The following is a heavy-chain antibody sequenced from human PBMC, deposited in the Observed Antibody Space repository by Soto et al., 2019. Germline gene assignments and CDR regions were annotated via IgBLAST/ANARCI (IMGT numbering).Heavy chain of an antibody. CDR3: ARAFCTNGVCYYLLAD. J-gene: IGHJ1*01. CDR2: IYYDGSNR. CDR1: GFTFGTYA. V-gene: IGHV3-30*12. D-gene: IGHD2-8*01. Sequence: GGSLRLSCAASGFTFGTYAMHWVRQAPGKGLEWVAVIYYDGSNRYYGDAVKGRFTISRDNSKSTLYLQMSSLRAEDTAVYCCARAFCTNGVCYYLLADWGHGTLVTVSS.